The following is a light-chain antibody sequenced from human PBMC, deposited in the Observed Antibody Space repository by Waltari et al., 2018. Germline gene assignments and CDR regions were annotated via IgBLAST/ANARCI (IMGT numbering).Light chain of an antibody. J-gene: IGLJ2*01. Sequence: QSALTQPASVSGSPGQSITISCTGTSSDVGAYNFVSWYQQHPGKAPKFMIYDVSKRPSGVSNCFSGSKSGNTASLTISGLQAEDEADYYCCSYAGTSTVIFGGGTKLTVL. CDR2: DVS. V-gene: IGLV2-23*02. CDR1: SSDVGAYNF. CDR3: CSYAGTSTVI.